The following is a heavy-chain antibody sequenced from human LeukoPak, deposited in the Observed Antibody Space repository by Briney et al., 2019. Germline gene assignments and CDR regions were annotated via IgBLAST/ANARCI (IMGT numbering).Heavy chain of an antibody. J-gene: IGHJ3*02. CDR1: GYSISSGYY. CDR3: ARGGRTYYDFWSGYLPVSVGAFDI. V-gene: IGHV4-38-2*02. CDR2: IYHSGST. D-gene: IGHD3-3*01. Sequence: SETLSLTCTVSGYSISSGYYWGWIRQPPGKGLEWIGSIYHSGSTYYNPSLKSRVTISVDTSKNQFSLRLSSVTAADTAVYYCARGGRTYYDFWSGYLPVSVGAFDIWGQGTMVTVSS.